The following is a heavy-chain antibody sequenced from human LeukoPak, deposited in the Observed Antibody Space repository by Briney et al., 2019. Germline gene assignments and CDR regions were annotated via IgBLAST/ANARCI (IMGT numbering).Heavy chain of an antibody. CDR2: IHSADSNT. CDR3: AGARHGDYRWDY. Sequence: GESLKISCKGSGYSFTSYWIGWVRQMPGKGLEWMGIIHSADSNTKYSPSFQGQVTISADKSISTAYLQWSGLKASDTAMCYCAGARHGDYRWDYWGQGTLVTVSS. CDR1: GYSFTSYW. D-gene: IGHD4-17*01. J-gene: IGHJ4*02. V-gene: IGHV5-51*01.